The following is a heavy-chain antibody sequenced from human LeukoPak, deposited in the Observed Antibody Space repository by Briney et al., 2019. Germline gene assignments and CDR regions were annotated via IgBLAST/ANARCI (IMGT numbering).Heavy chain of an antibody. J-gene: IGHJ4*02. Sequence: GGSLRLSCAASGFTFSKHGMNWVRQAPGKGLEWISYISSTGTVIHYADSVKGRFTISRDSAKTSLYLQMNNLRAEDTALYYCASSRYLYYFHFWGQGTQVSVSS. CDR1: GFTFSKHG. CDR3: ASSRYLYYFHF. V-gene: IGHV3-48*04. CDR2: ISSTGTVI. D-gene: IGHD2-15*01.